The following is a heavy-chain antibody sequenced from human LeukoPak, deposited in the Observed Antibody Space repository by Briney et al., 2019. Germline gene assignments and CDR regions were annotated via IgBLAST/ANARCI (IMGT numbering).Heavy chain of an antibody. J-gene: IGHJ6*02. V-gene: IGHV3-74*01. CDR1: GLTFSSHW. D-gene: IGHD3-3*01. CDR2: ITNDGSST. Sequence: RGSLRLSCAASGLTFSSHWMHWVRQAPGKGLVWVSRITNDGSSTTYADSVKGRFTISRDNAKNMLYLQVNSLRAEDTAVYYCARDQDDFWSGYFTYYYYYGMDVWGQGTTVTVSS. CDR3: ARDQDDFWSGYFTYYYYYGMDV.